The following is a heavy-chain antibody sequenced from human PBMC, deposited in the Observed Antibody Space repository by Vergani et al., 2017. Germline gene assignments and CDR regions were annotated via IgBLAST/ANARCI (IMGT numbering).Heavy chain of an antibody. CDR2: IYYSGNT. CDR3: ARQKDYYMDV. J-gene: IGHJ6*03. CDR1: PDSITSGGYY. Sequence: QVQLQESGPGLVKPSQTLSLTCTVSPDSITSGGYYWSWIRQFPGKGLEWLGDIYYSGNTDYNPSLESRLTISLDTSENHLSLKLTSVTDADTAVYYCARQKDYYMDVWGKGTTVTVS. V-gene: IGHV4-31*03.